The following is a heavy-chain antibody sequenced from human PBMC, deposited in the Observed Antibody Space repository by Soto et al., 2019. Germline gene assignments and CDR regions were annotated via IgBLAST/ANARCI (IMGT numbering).Heavy chain of an antibody. V-gene: IGHV1-46*01. CDR2: INPSGGST. J-gene: IGHJ4*02. D-gene: IGHD3-16*01. CDR3: ASHGGSLEMATMMIDY. Sequence: GASVKVSCKASGYTFTSYGINWVRQAPGQGLEWMGIINPSGGSTSYAQKFQGRVTMTRDTSTSTVYMELSSLRSEDTAVYYCASHGGSLEMATMMIDYWGQGTLVTVSS. CDR1: GYTFTSYG.